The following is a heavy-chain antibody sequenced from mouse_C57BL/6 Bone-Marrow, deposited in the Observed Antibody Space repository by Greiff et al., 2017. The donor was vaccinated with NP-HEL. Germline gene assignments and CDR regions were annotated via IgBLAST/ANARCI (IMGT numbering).Heavy chain of an antibody. Sequence: EVQLQQSGGGLVQPGGSLKLSCAASGIDFSRYWMSWVRRAPGKGLEWIGEINPDSSTINYAPSLKDKFIISRDNAKNTLYLQMSKVRSEDTALYYCAGSTMVTTEETWFAYWGQGTLVTVSA. CDR2: INPDSSTI. J-gene: IGHJ3*01. D-gene: IGHD2-2*01. CDR3: AGSTMVTTEETWFAY. CDR1: GIDFSRYW. V-gene: IGHV4-1*01.